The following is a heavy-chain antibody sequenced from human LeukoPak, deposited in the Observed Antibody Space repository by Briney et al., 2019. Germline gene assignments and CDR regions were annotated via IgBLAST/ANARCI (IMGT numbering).Heavy chain of an antibody. Sequence: PGGSLRLSCAASGFTFSSYAMSWVRQAPGKGLEWVSAISGSGGSTYYADSVNGRFTISRDNSKNTLYLQMNSLRAEDTAVYYCAKVQWELPNYFDYWGQGTLVTVSS. V-gene: IGHV3-23*01. CDR1: GFTFSSYA. J-gene: IGHJ4*02. D-gene: IGHD1-26*01. CDR3: AKVQWELPNYFDY. CDR2: ISGSGGST.